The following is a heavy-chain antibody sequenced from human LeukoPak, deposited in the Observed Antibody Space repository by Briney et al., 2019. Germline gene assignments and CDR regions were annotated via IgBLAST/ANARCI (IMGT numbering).Heavy chain of an antibody. V-gene: IGHV4-59*01. J-gene: IGHJ5*02. D-gene: IGHD2-15*01. CDR1: GGSISSYY. Sequence: PSETLSLTCTVSGGSISSYYWSWIRQPPGKGLEWIGYIYYSGSTNYNPSLKSRVTISVDTSKNQFSLKLSSVTAADTAVYYCARDEAYCSGGRCYNWFDPWGQGTLVTVSS. CDR3: ARDEAYCSGGRCYNWFDP. CDR2: IYYSGST.